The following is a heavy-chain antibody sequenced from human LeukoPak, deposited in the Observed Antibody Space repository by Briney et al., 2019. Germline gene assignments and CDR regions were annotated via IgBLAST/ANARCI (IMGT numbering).Heavy chain of an antibody. CDR3: ARGAPRGQHLDY. D-gene: IGHD6-13*01. J-gene: IGHJ4*02. CDR2: ISSSGSTI. V-gene: IGHV3-11*01. Sequence: PGRSLRLSCAASGFTFDDYAMHWVRQAPGKGLEWVSYISSSGSTIYYADSVKGRFTISRDNAKNSLYLQMNSLRAEDTAVYYCARGAPRGQHLDYWGQGTLVTVSS. CDR1: GFTFDDYA.